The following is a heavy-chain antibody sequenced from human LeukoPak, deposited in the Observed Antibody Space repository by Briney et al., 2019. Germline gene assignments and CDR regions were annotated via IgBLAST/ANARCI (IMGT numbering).Heavy chain of an antibody. CDR1: GYSFTSYW. CDR2: IDPCESYS. V-gene: IGHV5-10-1*01. D-gene: IGHD6-25*01. Sequence: GESLRISCKGSGYSFTSYWISWVRQRPGEGVEWMVRIDPCESYSNYSPSFQGHVSISVDKSISTAYLQWSSLRASDTAMYYCARRESSAGFDPWGQGTLVTVSS. CDR3: ARRESSAGFDP. J-gene: IGHJ5*02.